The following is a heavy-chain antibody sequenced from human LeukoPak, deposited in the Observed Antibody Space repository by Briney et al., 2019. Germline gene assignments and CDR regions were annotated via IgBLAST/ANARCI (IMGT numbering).Heavy chain of an antibody. CDR1: GGTFNNSA. D-gene: IGHD3-3*01. Sequence: SVKVSCKTSGGTFNNSAISWVRQAPGQGLEWMGRIIPIFGTANYAQKFQGRVTITTDESTSTAYMELSSLRSEDTAVYYCARDTYDFWSGYYPYNWFDPWGQGTLVTVSS. CDR2: IIPIFGTA. V-gene: IGHV1-69*05. J-gene: IGHJ5*02. CDR3: ARDTYDFWSGYYPYNWFDP.